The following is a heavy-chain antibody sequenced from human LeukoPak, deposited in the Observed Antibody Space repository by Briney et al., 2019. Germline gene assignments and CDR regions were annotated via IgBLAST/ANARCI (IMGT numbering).Heavy chain of an antibody. CDR1: GGSFSGYY. CDR2: INHSGST. J-gene: IGHJ4*02. CDR3: ARNDPVYSSSWY. Sequence: PETLSLTCAVYGGSFSGYYWSWIRQPPGKGLEWIGEINHSGSTNYNPSLKSRVTISVDTSKNQFSLKLSSVTAADTAVYYCARNDPVYSSSWYWGQGTLVTVSS. V-gene: IGHV4-34*01. D-gene: IGHD6-13*01.